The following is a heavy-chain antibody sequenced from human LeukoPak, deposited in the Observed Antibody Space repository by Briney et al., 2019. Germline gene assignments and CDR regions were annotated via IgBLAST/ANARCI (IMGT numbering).Heavy chain of an antibody. Sequence: PSETLSLTCAVSGGSFSGYYWSWICQPPPQGKELDWVSNNSGSTNSNPTLKSRVTISVDTSKNQFSLKLSSVTAADTAVYYCAREVPRLASSSWYNYNYYYMDVWSKGTTVTVSS. CDR1: GGSFSGYY. V-gene: IGHV4-34*01. D-gene: IGHD6-13*01. J-gene: IGHJ6*03. CDR3: AREVPRLASSSWYNYNYYYMDV. CDR2: SNNSGST.